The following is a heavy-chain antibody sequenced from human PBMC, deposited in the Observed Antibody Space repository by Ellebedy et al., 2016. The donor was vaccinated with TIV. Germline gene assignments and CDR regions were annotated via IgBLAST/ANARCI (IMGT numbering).Heavy chain of an antibody. J-gene: IGHJ5*02. CDR2: IYQDGSEK. Sequence: GESLKISCAASGFTFRSYWMSWVRQAPGKGLEWVANIYQDGSEKYYVDSVKDRFTISRDNAKNSLYLQMNSLRVEDTAVYYCARRGSYGDYAVQINNWFDRWGQGTLVTVYS. D-gene: IGHD4-17*01. CDR3: ARRGSYGDYAVQINNWFDR. CDR1: GFTFRSYW. V-gene: IGHV3-7*01.